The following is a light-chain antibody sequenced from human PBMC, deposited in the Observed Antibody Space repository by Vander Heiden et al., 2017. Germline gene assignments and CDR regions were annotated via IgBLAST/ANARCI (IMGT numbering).Light chain of an antibody. CDR1: QGISSY. V-gene: IGKV1-8*01. Sequence: AIRMTQSPSSFSASTGDRVTITCRASQGISSYLAWYQQKPGKAPKLLIYAASTLQSGVTSRFSGSGSGTDFTLTISCLQSEDFATYYCQQDDSYPRTFGQGTKVEIK. CDR3: QQDDSYPRT. J-gene: IGKJ1*01. CDR2: AAS.